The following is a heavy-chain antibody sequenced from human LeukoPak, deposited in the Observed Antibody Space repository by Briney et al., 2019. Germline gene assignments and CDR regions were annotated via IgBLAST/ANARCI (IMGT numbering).Heavy chain of an antibody. CDR3: AKVPSSSWGYFGF. CDR2: IRNDGGDK. CDR1: GFTFSSYG. V-gene: IGHV3-30*02. D-gene: IGHD6-13*01. J-gene: IGHJ4*02. Sequence: TGGSLRLSCAAAGFTFSSYGMHWVRQAPGEGLEWVAFIRNDGGDKYYADSAKGRFTISRDNSKNTLYLQMNSLKAEDTAVYYCAKVPSSSWGYFGFWSQGTLVTVSS.